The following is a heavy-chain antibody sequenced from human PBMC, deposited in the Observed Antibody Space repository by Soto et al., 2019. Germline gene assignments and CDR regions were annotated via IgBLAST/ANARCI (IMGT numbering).Heavy chain of an antibody. CDR3: AIGGSGAIGGYYYYYGMDV. CDR1: GYTLTELS. Sequence: GASVKVSCKVSGYTLTELSMHWVRQAPGKGLEWMGGFDPEDGETIYAQKFQGRVTMTEDTSTDTAYMELSSLRSEDTAVYYCAIGGSGAIGGYYYYYGMDVWGQGTTVTVSS. D-gene: IGHD3-16*02. CDR2: FDPEDGET. V-gene: IGHV1-24*01. J-gene: IGHJ6*02.